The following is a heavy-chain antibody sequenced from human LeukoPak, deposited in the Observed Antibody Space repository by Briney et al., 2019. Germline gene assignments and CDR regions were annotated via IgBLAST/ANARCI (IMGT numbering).Heavy chain of an antibody. J-gene: IGHJ4*02. V-gene: IGHV4-59*01. CDR3: ARGIDY. CDR1: GGSISFYY. CDR2: IYYSGST. Sequence: SETLSLTCTVSGGSISFYYWSWIRQPPGKGLEWIGYIYYSGSTNYNPSLKSRVTISVDTSKNHFSLKLTSVTAADTAVYYRARGIDYWGQGTLVTVSS.